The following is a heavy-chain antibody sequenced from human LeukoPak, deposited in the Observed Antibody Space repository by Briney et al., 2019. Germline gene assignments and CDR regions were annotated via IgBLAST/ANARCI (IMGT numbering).Heavy chain of an antibody. V-gene: IGHV3-23*01. Sequence: PGGSLRLSCAASGFTFSSYAMNWVRQAPGTRLEWVSSITGGGESTYHADSVKGRFTISRDNSKNTVSLQMNSLRAEDTAVYHCAKGERVYCSASTCYPFDYWGQGVLVSVSS. CDR2: ITGGGEST. J-gene: IGHJ4*02. CDR1: GFTFSSYA. CDR3: AKGERVYCSASTCYPFDY. D-gene: IGHD2-15*01.